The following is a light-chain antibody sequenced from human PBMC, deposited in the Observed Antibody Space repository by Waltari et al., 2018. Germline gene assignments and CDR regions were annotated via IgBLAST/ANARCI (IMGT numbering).Light chain of an antibody. V-gene: IGKV3-20*01. CDR3: QQYGSSPWT. Sequence: DIVLTQSPGTLSLSPGERATLSCRASQRVSSSYLAWYQQKPGQAPRVLIHGASNRATGIPDRFSGSGSGTDFTLTISRLEPEDFAVYYCQQYGSSPWTFGQGTKVEIK. CDR2: GAS. CDR1: QRVSSSY. J-gene: IGKJ1*01.